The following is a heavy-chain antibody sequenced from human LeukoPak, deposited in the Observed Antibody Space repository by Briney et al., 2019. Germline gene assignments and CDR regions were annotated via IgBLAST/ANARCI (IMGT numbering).Heavy chain of an antibody. J-gene: IGHJ4*02. CDR3: AKDRSGTNDICHGDFDF. CDR1: VFTFSSYA. V-gene: IGHV3-23*01. D-gene: IGHD2-8*01. Sequence: PGGSLRLSCAASVFTFSSYAVSWVRQAPGKGLEWVSSISGSGGSTYSADSVKGRFTISRDNSKNTLYLQMNSLRAEDTALYYCAKDRSGTNDICHGDFDFWGQGTLVTVSS. CDR2: ISGSGGST.